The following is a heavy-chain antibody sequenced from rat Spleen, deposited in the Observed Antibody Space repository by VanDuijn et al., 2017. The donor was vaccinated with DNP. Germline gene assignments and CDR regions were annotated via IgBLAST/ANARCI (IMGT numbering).Heavy chain of an antibody. V-gene: IGHV5-17*01. CDR1: GFTFSDYA. J-gene: IGHJ2*01. D-gene: IGHD4-4*01. CDR2: INYDDSRT. Sequence: EVQLVESGGGSVQPGRSPKISCEASGFTFSDYAMAWVRQAPKKGLEWVATINYDDSRTYYRDSVRGRFTISRDNAKSTLYLQVDSLRSEDTATYYCARHEGLYSGFPDYFDYWGQGVMVTVSS. CDR3: ARHEGLYSGFPDYFDY.